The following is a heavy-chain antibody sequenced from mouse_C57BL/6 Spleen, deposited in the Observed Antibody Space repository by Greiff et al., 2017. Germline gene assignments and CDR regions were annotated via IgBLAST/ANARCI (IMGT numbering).Heavy chain of an antibody. CDR2: ISGGGGNT. D-gene: IGHD2-4*01. V-gene: IGHV5-9*01. CDR1: GFTFSSYT. Sequence: EVQVVESGGGLVKPGGSLKLSCAASGFTFSSYTMSWVRQTPEKRLEWVATISGGGGNTYYPDSVKGRFTISRDNAKNTLYLQMSSLRSEDTALYYCARLGDYDYGNFDYWGQGTTLTVSS. CDR3: ARLGDYDYGNFDY. J-gene: IGHJ2*01.